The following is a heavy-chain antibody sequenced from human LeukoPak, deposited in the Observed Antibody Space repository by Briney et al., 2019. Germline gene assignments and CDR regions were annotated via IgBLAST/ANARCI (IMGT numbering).Heavy chain of an antibody. CDR2: INLDGSEK. Sequence: PGGSLRLSCAASGFTFTTYWMTSVRQAPGKGLEWVANINLDGSEKYYVDSVKGRFIISRDNAKNSLYLQMNSLRAEDTAVYYCARDGYVSGSHDYWGQGTLVTVSS. V-gene: IGHV3-7*04. CDR1: GFTFTTYW. D-gene: IGHD3-10*01. J-gene: IGHJ4*02. CDR3: ARDGYVSGSHDY.